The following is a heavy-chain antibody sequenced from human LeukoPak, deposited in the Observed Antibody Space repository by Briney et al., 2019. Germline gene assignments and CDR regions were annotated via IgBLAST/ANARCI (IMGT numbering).Heavy chain of an antibody. CDR2: IIGSGGST. J-gene: IGHJ4*02. CDR3: AKDPGPSTGWYGYFES. D-gene: IGHD6-19*01. Sequence: PGGSLRLSCAASGFTFSIYAMSWVRQAPGKGLEWVSAIIGSGGSTYYADSVKGRFTISRDNSKNTLYLQMNSLRAEDTAVYYCAKDPGPSTGWYGYFESWGQGALVTVSS. V-gene: IGHV3-23*01. CDR1: GFTFSIYA.